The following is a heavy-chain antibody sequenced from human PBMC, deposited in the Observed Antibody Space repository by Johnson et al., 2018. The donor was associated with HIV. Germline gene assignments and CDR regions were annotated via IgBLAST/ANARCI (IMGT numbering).Heavy chain of an antibody. J-gene: IGHJ3*02. D-gene: IGHD2-2*03. CDR2: ISGCGGTI. CDR3: ASGYCSSTSCYGRKLLDDAFNI. CDR1: GFSSCDYY. V-gene: IGHV3-11*04. Sequence: QVQLVESGGALVKPGASLRLSCTASGFSSCDYYISWIRQAPGQGLEWVSYISGCGGTIYNADSVKGRFTIARDNSKNSVYLQMNSLRAEDTAVYYCASGYCSSTSCYGRKLLDDAFNIWGQGTMVTVSS.